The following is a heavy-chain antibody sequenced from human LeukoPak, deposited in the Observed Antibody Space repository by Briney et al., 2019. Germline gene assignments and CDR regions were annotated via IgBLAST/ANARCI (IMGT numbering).Heavy chain of an antibody. Sequence: GGSLRLSCAASGFTFRTYWMHWVRQTPGQGLVWVSRINSDGSTTNYADSVKGRFTVSRDNAQNTLYLQMSSQRAEDTAVYYCARAGNYYFEYWGQGALVTVSS. CDR1: GFTFRTYW. D-gene: IGHD3-10*01. CDR3: ARAGNYYFEY. V-gene: IGHV3-74*01. CDR2: INSDGSTT. J-gene: IGHJ4*02.